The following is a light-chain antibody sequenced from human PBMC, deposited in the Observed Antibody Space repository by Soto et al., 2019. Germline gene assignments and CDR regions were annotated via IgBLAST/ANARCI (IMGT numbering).Light chain of an antibody. CDR1: SGDIGSYNF. V-gene: IGLV2-14*03. CDR3: TSFTTSNTHV. Sequence: QSVLTQPASVSGSPGQSITISCSGTSGDIGSYNFVSWYQQHPGKAPKLMIYDVSNRPSGVSNRFSGSKSGNTASLTISGLQAEDEADYYCTSFTTSNTHVLGTGTKLNVL. J-gene: IGLJ1*01. CDR2: DVS.